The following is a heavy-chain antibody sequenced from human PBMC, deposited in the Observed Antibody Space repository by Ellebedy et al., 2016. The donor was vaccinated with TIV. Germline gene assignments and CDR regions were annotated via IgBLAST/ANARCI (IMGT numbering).Heavy chain of an antibody. CDR3: AKDPLHSGTYYKRYFDS. Sequence: GESLKISCAASGFTFSSYAMSWVRQAPGKGLEWVSVITGSGTTTYYADSVKGRFTISRDNSKGTLFLQLNSLRVEDTAIYYCAKDPLHSGTYYKRYFDSWGQGTLVTVSS. D-gene: IGHD3-10*01. CDR2: ITGSGTTT. CDR1: GFTFSSYA. V-gene: IGHV3-23*01. J-gene: IGHJ4*02.